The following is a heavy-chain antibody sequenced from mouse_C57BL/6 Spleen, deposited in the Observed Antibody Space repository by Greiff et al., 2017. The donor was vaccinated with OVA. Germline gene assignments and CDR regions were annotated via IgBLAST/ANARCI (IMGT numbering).Heavy chain of an antibody. CDR2: IYIGNGYT. Sequence: EVQLQQSGAELVRPGSSVKMSCKTSGYTFTSYGINWVKQRPGQGLEWIGYIYIGNGYTEYYEKFKGKATLTSDTSSCTAYMQLSSLTSEDSAIYFCARGGGLRLRDCAMDYWGQGTSVTVSS. D-gene: IGHD2-4*01. V-gene: IGHV1-58*01. CDR1: GYTFTSYG. J-gene: IGHJ4*01. CDR3: ARGGGLRLRDCAMDY.